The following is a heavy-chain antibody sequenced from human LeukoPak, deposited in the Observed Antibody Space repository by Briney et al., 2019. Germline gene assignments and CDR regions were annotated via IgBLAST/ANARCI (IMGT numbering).Heavy chain of an antibody. Sequence: GGSLRLSCAASGFTFRNHGMNWVRQAPGKGLEWVSGISPSGGGTYYADSVKGRFTISRDDSKNTLSLQMNSLRVEDTALYYCAQDIARGAFEHWGQGTLVTVSS. CDR1: GFTFRNHG. CDR2: ISPSGGGT. J-gene: IGHJ4*02. CDR3: AQDIARGAFEH. D-gene: IGHD2-15*01. V-gene: IGHV3-23*01.